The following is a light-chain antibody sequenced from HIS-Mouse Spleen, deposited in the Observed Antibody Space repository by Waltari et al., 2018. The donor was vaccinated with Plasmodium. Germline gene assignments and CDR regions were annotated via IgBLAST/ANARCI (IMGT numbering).Light chain of an antibody. Sequence: SYELTQPPSVSVSPGQTASITCPGDKLGDKYACWYQQKPGQSPVLVIYQDSKRPSGSPGRFSGSNSGNTATLTISGTQAMDEADYYCQAWDSSTWVFGGGTKLTVL. J-gene: IGLJ3*02. V-gene: IGLV3-1*01. CDR2: QDS. CDR3: QAWDSSTWV. CDR1: KLGDKY.